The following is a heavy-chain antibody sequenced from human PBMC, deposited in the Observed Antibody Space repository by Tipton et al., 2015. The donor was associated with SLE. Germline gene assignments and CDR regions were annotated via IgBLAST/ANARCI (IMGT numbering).Heavy chain of an antibody. CDR1: GGTFSSYA. D-gene: IGHD6-13*01. V-gene: IGHV1-69*01. CDR2: IIPIFGTA. J-gene: IGHJ6*02. Sequence: QSGPEVKKPGSSVKVSCKASGGTFSSYAISWVRQAPGQGLEWMGGIIPIFGTANYAQKFQGRVTITADESTSTAYMELSSLRSEDTAVYYCARDSPSYSSSWYGDYYGMDVWGQGTTVTVSS. CDR3: ARDSPSYSSSWYGDYYGMDV.